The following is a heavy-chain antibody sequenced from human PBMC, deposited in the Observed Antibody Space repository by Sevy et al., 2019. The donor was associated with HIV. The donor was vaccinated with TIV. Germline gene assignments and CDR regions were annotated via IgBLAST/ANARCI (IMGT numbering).Heavy chain of an antibody. CDR3: ARPRANYVDHYFFYAMDV. D-gene: IGHD4-17*01. Sequence: GSLRLSCAASGFAFSNYYAMHWVRQAPGKGLEWVALISYDGSDKYYADTVKGRFTISRDNFKNTLYLQMNSLTTEDTAVYYCARPRANYVDHYFFYAMDVWGQGTTVTVSS. V-gene: IGHV3-30-3*01. CDR1: GFAFSNYYA. J-gene: IGHJ6*02. CDR2: ISYDGSDK.